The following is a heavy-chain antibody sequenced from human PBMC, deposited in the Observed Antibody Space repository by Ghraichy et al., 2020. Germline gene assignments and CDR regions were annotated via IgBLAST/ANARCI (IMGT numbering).Heavy chain of an antibody. J-gene: IGHJ6*02. V-gene: IGHV4-39*01. D-gene: IGHD4-17*01. CDR3: ARRHGDYVGGNYFYYGMDV. CDR1: DGSISSSSYY. Sequence: SETLSLTCTVSDGSISSSSYYWGWIRQPPGKGLEWIGSMYYSGSTYYNSSLKSRVTMSVDTSKNQFSLKLTSVTAADTAVDYCARRHGDYVGGNYFYYGMDVWGQGTTVTVSS. CDR2: MYYSGST.